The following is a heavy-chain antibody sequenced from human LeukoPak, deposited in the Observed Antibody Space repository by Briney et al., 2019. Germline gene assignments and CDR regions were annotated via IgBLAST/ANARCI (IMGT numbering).Heavy chain of an antibody. V-gene: IGHV3-11*01. D-gene: IGHD3-10*01. CDR2: ISSSGSTI. CDR3: ARDARYGSGSYYDAFDI. J-gene: IGHJ3*02. Sequence: YPGGSLRLSCAASGFTFSDYYMSWIRQAPGKGLEWVSYISSSGSTIYYADSVKGRFTISRDNAKNSLYPQMNSLRAEDTAVYYCARDARYGSGSYYDAFDIWGQGTMVTVSS. CDR1: GFTFSDYY.